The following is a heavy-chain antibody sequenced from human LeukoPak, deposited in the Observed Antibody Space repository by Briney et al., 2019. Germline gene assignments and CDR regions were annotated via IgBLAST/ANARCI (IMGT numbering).Heavy chain of an antibody. J-gene: IGHJ5*02. Sequence: GGSLRLSCAASGLTFSIYAMHWVRQAPGKGLEWVAVISYDGSNKYYADSAKGRFTISRDNSKNTLYLQMNSLRAEDTAVYYCARDRHIVVVTGLFDPWGQGTLVTVSS. V-gene: IGHV3-30-3*01. CDR1: GLTFSIYA. CDR2: ISYDGSNK. D-gene: IGHD2-21*02. CDR3: ARDRHIVVVTGLFDP.